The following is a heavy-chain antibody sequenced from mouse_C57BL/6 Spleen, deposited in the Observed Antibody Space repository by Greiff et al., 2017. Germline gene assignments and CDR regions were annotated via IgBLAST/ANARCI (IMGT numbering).Heavy chain of an antibody. CDR2: ISSGGDYI. J-gene: IGHJ4*01. CDR3: TREGYYYGDYYAMDY. D-gene: IGHD1-1*01. CDR1: GFTFSSYA. Sequence: EVMLVESGEGLVKPGGSLKLSCAASGFTFSSYAMSWVRQTPEKRLEWVAYISSGGDYIYYADTVKGRFTISRDNARNTLYLQMSSLNSEDTAMYYCTREGYYYGDYYAMDYWGQGTSVTFSS. V-gene: IGHV5-9-1*02.